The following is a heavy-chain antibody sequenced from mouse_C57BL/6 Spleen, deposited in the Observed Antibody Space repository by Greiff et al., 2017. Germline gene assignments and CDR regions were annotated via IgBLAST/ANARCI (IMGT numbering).Heavy chain of an antibody. J-gene: IGHJ2*01. Sequence: QVQLQQSGAELVRPGASVTLSCKASGYTFTDYEMHWVKQTPVHGLEWIGAIDPETGGTAYNQKFKGKTILTADKSSSTAYMELRSLTSEDSAVYYCTRLSNYYFDYWGQGTTLTVSS. CDR2: IDPETGGT. CDR1: GYTFTDYE. D-gene: IGHD2-5*01. CDR3: TRLSNYYFDY. V-gene: IGHV1-15*01.